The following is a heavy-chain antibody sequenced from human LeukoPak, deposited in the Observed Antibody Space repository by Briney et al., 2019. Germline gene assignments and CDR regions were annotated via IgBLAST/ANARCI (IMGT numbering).Heavy chain of an antibody. CDR1: GFIFNTNG. CDR2: IAGGDEST. CDR3: ARGVYWSLDY. D-gene: IGHD1-1*01. Sequence: GGALRLSCAISGFIFNTNGMNWVRQSPGKGLEWLATIAGGDESTYYADSVKGRFAISRDNSKNTVFLHMNSLRVEDTAVYYCARGVYWSLDYWGQGTPVTVSS. J-gene: IGHJ4*02. V-gene: IGHV3-23*01.